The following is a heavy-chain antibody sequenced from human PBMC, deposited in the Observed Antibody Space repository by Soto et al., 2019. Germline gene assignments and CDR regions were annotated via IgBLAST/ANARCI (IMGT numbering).Heavy chain of an antibody. CDR3: ARVSWDIVLMVYAILDY. Sequence: GGSLRLSCAASGFTFSSYSMNWVRQAPGKGLEWVSSISSSSSYIYYADSVKGRFTISRDNAKNSLYLQMNSLRAEDTAVYYCARVSWDIVLMVYAILDYWGQGTLVTVSS. CDR1: GFTFSSYS. CDR2: ISSSSSYI. J-gene: IGHJ4*02. V-gene: IGHV3-21*01. D-gene: IGHD2-8*01.